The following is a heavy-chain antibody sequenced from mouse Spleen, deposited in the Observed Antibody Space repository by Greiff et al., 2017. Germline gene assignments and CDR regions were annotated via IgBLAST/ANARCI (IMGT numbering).Heavy chain of an antibody. D-gene: IGHD1-1*01. CDR2: IHPNSGST. V-gene: IGHV1-64*01. J-gene: IGHJ2*01. CDR3: ARAYGSSAGY. Sequence: QVQLQQPGAELVKPGASVKLSCKASGYTFASYWMHWVKQRPGQGLEWIGMIHPNSGSTNYNEKFKSKATLTVDKSSSTAYMQLSSLTSEDSAVYYCARAYGSSAGYWGQGTTLTVSS. CDR1: GYTFASYW.